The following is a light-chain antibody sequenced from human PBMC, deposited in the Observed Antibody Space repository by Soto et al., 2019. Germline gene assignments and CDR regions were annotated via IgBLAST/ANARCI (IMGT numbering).Light chain of an antibody. CDR3: QQSYSTLLT. J-gene: IGKJ4*01. V-gene: IGKV1-39*01. Sequence: DLQMTQSPSSLSASVGDRVTITCRASQSISSYLNWYQQKPGKAPKLLIYAASSLQSGVPSRFSGSGSGTDFTVTISSLQPEDFATYYCQQSYSTLLTFGGGTKVEIK. CDR1: QSISSY. CDR2: AAS.